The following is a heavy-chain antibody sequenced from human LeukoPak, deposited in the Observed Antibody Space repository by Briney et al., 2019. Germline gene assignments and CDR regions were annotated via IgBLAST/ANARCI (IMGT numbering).Heavy chain of an antibody. Sequence: SQTLSLTCTVSGGSISSGGYYWSWIRQHPGKGLEWIGYIYYSGSTYYNPSLKGRVTISVDTSKNQFSLKLSSVTAADTAVYYCARVRGGYYPTFDYWGQGTLVTVSS. CDR2: IYYSGST. J-gene: IGHJ4*02. CDR1: GGSISSGGYY. CDR3: ARVRGGYYPTFDY. V-gene: IGHV4-31*03. D-gene: IGHD3-22*01.